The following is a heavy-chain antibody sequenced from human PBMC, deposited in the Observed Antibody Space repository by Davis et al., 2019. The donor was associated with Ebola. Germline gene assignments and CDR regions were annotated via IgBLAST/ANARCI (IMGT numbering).Heavy chain of an antibody. CDR3: ARDGSGIDFEY. V-gene: IGHV1-46*02. D-gene: IGHD1-26*01. Sequence: ASVKVSCKASGYIFNGYYLHWIQQAPGQGLEWMGIIDPSGGATTYAQKFKGRVTMTRDTSTNTDYMQLSSLTSEDTAVYYCARDGSGIDFEYWGQGTLVTVSS. CDR2: IDPSGGAT. CDR1: GYIFNGYY. J-gene: IGHJ4*02.